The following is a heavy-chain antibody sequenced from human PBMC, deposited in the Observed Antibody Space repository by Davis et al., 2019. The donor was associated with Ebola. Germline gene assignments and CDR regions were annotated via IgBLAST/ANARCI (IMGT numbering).Heavy chain of an antibody. J-gene: IGHJ4*02. D-gene: IGHD3-22*01. CDR1: GFTFSSYT. V-gene: IGHV3-30*04. CDR2: ISYDGSNK. CDR3: AKVRVVVVITGYFDY. Sequence: GESLKISCAASGFTFSSYTMHWVRQAPGKGLEWVAVISYDGSNKYYADSVKGRFTISRDNSKNTLYLQMNSLRAEDTAVYYCAKVRVVVVITGYFDYWGQGTLVTVSS.